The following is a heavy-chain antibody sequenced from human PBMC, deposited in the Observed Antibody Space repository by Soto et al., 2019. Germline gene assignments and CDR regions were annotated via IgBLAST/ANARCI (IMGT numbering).Heavy chain of an antibody. Sequence: QITLKESGPTLVKPTQTLTLTCTFSGFSLNTHEVGVGWIRQSPGKALEWLALVYWDDDKRYSPSLKSRLTITKDTSKNQVVLTMTNMGPLDTATYFCAHIRSGPHIEDYLGYYFDFWGQGTLVTVFS. CDR1: GFSLNTHEVG. CDR2: VYWDDDK. CDR3: AHIRSGPHIEDYLGYYFDF. D-gene: IGHD3-3*01. V-gene: IGHV2-5*02. J-gene: IGHJ4*02.